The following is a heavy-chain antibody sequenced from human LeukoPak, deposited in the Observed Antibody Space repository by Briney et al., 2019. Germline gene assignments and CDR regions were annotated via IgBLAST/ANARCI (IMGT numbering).Heavy chain of an antibody. J-gene: IGHJ6*04. Sequence: PSETLSLTCTVSGGSISSYYWSWIRQPPGNGLEWIGYIYYSGSTNYHPSLTSRVTISVDTSKNQFSLRLSSVTAADTAVYYCARETYGDHEVGMDVWGKGTTVTVSS. CDR3: ARETYGDHEVGMDV. D-gene: IGHD4-17*01. CDR2: IYYSGST. V-gene: IGHV4-59*01. CDR1: GGSISSYY.